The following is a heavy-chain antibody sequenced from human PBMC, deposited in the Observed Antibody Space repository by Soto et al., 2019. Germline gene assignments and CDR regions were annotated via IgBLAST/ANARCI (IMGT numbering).Heavy chain of an antibody. CDR2: IYYSGST. J-gene: IGHJ4*02. CDR1: GGSISSSSYY. Sequence: SETLSLTCTVSGGSISSSSYYWGWIRQPPGKGLEWIGSIYYSGSTYYNPSLKSRVTISVDTSKNQFSLKLSSVTAADTAVYYCARLKYYYDSSGFDYWGQGTMVTVYS. D-gene: IGHD3-22*01. V-gene: IGHV4-39*01. CDR3: ARLKYYYDSSGFDY.